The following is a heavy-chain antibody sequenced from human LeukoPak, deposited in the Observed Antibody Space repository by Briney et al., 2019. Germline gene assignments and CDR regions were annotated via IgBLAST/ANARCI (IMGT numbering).Heavy chain of an antibody. CDR1: GFTFSSYG. J-gene: IGHJ3*02. Sequence: GRSLRLSCAASGFTFSSYGMHWVRQAPGKGLEWVAVISYDGSNKYYADSVKGRFTISRDNSKNTLYLQMNSLRAEDTAVYYCARERTTMIVVVHDAFDIWGQGTMVTVSS. D-gene: IGHD3-22*01. V-gene: IGHV3-30*03. CDR2: ISYDGSNK. CDR3: ARERTTMIVVVHDAFDI.